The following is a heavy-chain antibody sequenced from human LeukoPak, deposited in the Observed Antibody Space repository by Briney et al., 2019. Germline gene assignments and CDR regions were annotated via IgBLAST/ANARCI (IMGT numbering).Heavy chain of an antibody. CDR1: GGSFSGYY. Sequence: SETLSLTCAVYGGSFSGYYWSWIRQPPGKGLEWIGEINHSGSTNYNPSLKSRVTISVDTSKNQFSLKLSSVTAADTAVYNCASIITGTFYGMDVWGQGTTVTVSS. V-gene: IGHV4-34*01. CDR3: ASIITGTFYGMDV. CDR2: INHSGST. J-gene: IGHJ6*02. D-gene: IGHD1-20*01.